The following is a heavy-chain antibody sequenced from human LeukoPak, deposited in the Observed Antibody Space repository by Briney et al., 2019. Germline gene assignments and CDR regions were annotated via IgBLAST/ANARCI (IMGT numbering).Heavy chain of an antibody. CDR2: IYYSGST. Sequence: SETMSLTCTVSGGSISSYYWSWIRQPPGKGLEWIGYIYYSGSTNYNPSLKSRVTISVDTSKNQFSLKLSSVTAADTAVYYCARLRGYSYGSFDYRGQGTLVTVSS. J-gene: IGHJ4*02. CDR1: GGSISSYY. D-gene: IGHD5-18*01. V-gene: IGHV4-59*01. CDR3: ARLRGYSYGSFDY.